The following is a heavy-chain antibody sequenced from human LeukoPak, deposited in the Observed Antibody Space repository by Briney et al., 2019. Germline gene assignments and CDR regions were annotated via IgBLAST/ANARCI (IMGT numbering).Heavy chain of an antibody. CDR1: GFTFSSYG. CDR3: AREKGRGVISPYFDY. CDR2: ISTTGGST. J-gene: IGHJ4*02. Sequence: GGTLRLSCAASGFTFSSYGMSWVRQAPGKGLEWVSAISTTGGSTYYADSVKGRFTISRDNSKNTLYLQMNSLRDEDTAVYYCAREKGRGVISPYFDYWGQGTLVTVSS. V-gene: IGHV3-23*01. D-gene: IGHD3-10*01.